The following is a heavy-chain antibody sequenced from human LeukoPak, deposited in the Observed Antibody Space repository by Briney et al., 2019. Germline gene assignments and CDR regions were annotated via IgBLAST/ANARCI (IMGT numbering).Heavy chain of an antibody. V-gene: IGHV4-39*07. CDR2: FYYSGST. CDR1: GDSIRSSSYF. J-gene: IGHJ4*02. CDR3: ARVNAPGGRTRPFDY. Sequence: SETLSLTCTVSGDSIRSSSYFWGWIRQPPGKGLEWIGSFYYSGSTYYNASLKNRVTISVDTSRNEFSLKLRSVTAADTAVYYCARVNAPGGRTRPFDYCGQGTLVAVSS. D-gene: IGHD3-16*01.